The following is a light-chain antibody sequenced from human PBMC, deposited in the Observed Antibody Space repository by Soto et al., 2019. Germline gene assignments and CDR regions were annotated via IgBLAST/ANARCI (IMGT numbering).Light chain of an antibody. Sequence: QSALTQPASVSGSPGQSITISCTGTSSDVGGYNYVSWYQQHQGKAPKLMIYDVRNRPSGVSNRFSGSKSGNTSSLTISGLQAEDEADYYCSSYTSGSAPPWVFGGGTKLTVL. J-gene: IGLJ3*02. V-gene: IGLV2-14*01. CDR3: SSYTSGSAPPWV. CDR2: DVR. CDR1: SSDVGGYNY.